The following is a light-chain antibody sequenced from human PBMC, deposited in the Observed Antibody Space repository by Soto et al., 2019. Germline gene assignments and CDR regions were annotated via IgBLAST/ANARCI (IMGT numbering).Light chain of an antibody. V-gene: IGKV3-11*01. Sequence: EIVLTQSPATLSLSPGERATLSCRASQSVSSYLAWYQQKPGQAPRLLIYDASNRATGIPARFSGSGSGTDFTLTISRLEPEDFAVYYCQQRSNWPPGVTFGQWTRLEIK. CDR3: QQRSNWPPGVT. J-gene: IGKJ5*01. CDR2: DAS. CDR1: QSVSSY.